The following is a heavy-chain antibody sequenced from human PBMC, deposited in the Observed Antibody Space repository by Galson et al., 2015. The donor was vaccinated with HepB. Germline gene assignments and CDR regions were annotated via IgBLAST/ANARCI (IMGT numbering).Heavy chain of an antibody. J-gene: IGHJ4*02. Sequence: SLRLSCAASGFTFSSYWMSWVRQAPGKGLEWVANIKQDGSEKYYVDSVKGRFTISRDNAKNSLYLQMNSLRAEDTAVYYCASWIQQLVHGFDYWGQGTLVTVSS. CDR2: IKQDGSEK. CDR1: GFTFSSYW. CDR3: ASWIQQLVHGFDY. D-gene: IGHD6-6*01. V-gene: IGHV3-7*03.